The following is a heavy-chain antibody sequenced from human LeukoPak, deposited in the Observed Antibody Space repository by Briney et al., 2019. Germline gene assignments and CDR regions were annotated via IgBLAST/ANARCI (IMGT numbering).Heavy chain of an antibody. CDR2: IYYSGST. V-gene: IGHV4-59*01. CDR1: GGSISSYY. Sequence: SETLSLTCTVSGGSISSYYWSWIRQPPGKGLEWIGYIYYSGSTNYNPSLKSQVTISVDSSKNLFSLKLSSVTAADTAVYYCARDSYYYGSGSYKAPWYFDYWGQGTLVTVSS. D-gene: IGHD3-10*01. J-gene: IGHJ4*02. CDR3: ARDSYYYGSGSYKAPWYFDY.